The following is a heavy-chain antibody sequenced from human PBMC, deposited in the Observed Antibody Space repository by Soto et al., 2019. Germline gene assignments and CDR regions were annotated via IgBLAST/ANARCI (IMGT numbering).Heavy chain of an antibody. CDR3: ARDQPTFGGVIGFFDY. CDR1: GFTFSSYW. CDR2: IKQDGSEK. V-gene: IGHV3-7*01. D-gene: IGHD3-16*02. Sequence: GGSLRLSCAASGFTFSSYWMSWVRQAPGKGLEWVANIKQDGSEKYYVDSVKGRFAISRDNAKNSLYLQMNSLRAEDTAVYYCARDQPTFGGVIGFFDYWGQGTLVTVSS. J-gene: IGHJ4*02.